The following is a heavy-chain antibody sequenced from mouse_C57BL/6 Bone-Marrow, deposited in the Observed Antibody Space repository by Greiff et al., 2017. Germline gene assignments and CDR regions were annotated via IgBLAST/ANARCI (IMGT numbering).Heavy chain of an antibody. D-gene: IGHD4-1*01. Sequence: EVQLQQSGPELVKPGASVKISCKASGYTFTDYYMNWVKQSHGKSLEWIGDINPNNGGTSYNQKFKGKATLTVDKSSSTAYMELRSLTSEDSAVYCCAQTGTWFAYWGQGTLVTVSA. CDR2: INPNNGGT. CDR1: GYTFTDYY. V-gene: IGHV1-26*01. J-gene: IGHJ3*01. CDR3: AQTGTWFAY.